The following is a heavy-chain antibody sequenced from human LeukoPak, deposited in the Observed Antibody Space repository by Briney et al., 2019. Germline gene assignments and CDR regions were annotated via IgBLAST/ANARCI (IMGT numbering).Heavy chain of an antibody. CDR2: TSFDGSNK. D-gene: IGHD1-26*01. J-gene: IGHJ5*02. Sequence: PGGSLRLSCAASGFTFSGYGMHWVRQAPGKGLEWVAVTSFDGSNKYYADSVQGRFTISRDNSKNTLYLQMNSLRAEDAAVYYCATERGVGAPNWFDPWGQGTLVGVCS. V-gene: IGHV3-30*03. CDR3: ATERGVGAPNWFDP. CDR1: GFTFSGYG.